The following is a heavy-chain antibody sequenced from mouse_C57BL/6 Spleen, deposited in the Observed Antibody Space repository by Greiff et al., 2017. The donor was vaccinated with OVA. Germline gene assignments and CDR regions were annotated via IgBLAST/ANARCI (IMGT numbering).Heavy chain of an antibody. J-gene: IGHJ3*01. CDR3: ARHVVYGYDGAWFAY. Sequence: VKLQESGAELVKPGASVKLSCKASGYTFTEYTIHWVKQRSGQGLEWIGWFYPGSGSIKYNEKFKDKATLPADKSSSTVYMELSRLTSEDSAVYFCARHVVYGYDGAWFAYWGQGTLVTVSA. D-gene: IGHD2-2*01. V-gene: IGHV1-62-2*01. CDR1: GYTFTEYT. CDR2: FYPGSGSI.